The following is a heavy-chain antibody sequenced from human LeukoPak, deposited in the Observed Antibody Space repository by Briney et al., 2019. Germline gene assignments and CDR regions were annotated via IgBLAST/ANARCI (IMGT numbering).Heavy chain of an antibody. Sequence: SETLSPTCSVSGGSINNYFWNWLRQPPGRGLEWIGHVYYTGSTRYNPSLKSGVFISIKTSINQSSLKLRSVTAADTAVYYCARRARAEADTSPDNWIDPWGQGTLVTVSS. J-gene: IGHJ5*02. CDR2: VYYTGST. CDR1: GGSINNYF. D-gene: IGHD6-13*01. V-gene: IGHV4-59*08. CDR3: ARRARAEADTSPDNWIDP.